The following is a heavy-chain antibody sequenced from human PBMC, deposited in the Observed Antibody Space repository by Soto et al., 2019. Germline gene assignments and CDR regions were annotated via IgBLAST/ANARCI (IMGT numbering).Heavy chain of an antibody. CDR2: VFHTGTAY. CDR1: GGSIRSGDYY. D-gene: IGHD3-3*01. J-gene: IGHJ4*02. CDR3: VRDTVRFEPAFDF. Sequence: SETLSLTCTVSGGSIRSGDYYWTWIRHPPGKGLEWIGYVFHTGTAYYYNPSLKSRVTMSIDTSKNQFSLKPNSVTAADTAMYYCVRDTVRFEPAFDFWGQGTLVTVSS. V-gene: IGHV4-30-4*01.